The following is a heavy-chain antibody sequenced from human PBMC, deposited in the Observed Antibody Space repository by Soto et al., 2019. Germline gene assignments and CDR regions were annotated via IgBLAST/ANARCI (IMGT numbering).Heavy chain of an antibody. CDR2: IYYSGST. J-gene: IGHJ5*02. CDR1: GGSISSGDYY. CDR3: AADIVVVPAAPLGFDP. D-gene: IGHD2-2*01. Sequence: SETLSPTCTVSGGSISSGDYYWSWIRQPPGKGLEWIGYIYYSGSTYYNPSLKSRVTISVDTSKNQFSLKLSSVTAADTAVYYCAADIVVVPAAPLGFDPWGQGTLVTVSS. V-gene: IGHV4-30-4*01.